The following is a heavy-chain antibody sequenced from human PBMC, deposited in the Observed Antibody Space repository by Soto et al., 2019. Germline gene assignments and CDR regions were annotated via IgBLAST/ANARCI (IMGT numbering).Heavy chain of an antibody. V-gene: IGHV5-51*01. Sequence: GESLKISCNGSGYIFTSYWIGWVRQMPGKGLEGMGIIYPGDSDTRYSPSFQGQVTISADKSISTAYLQWSSLKASDTAMYYCARHVRRVGATDWGQGTLVTVSS. CDR1: GYIFTSYW. D-gene: IGHD1-26*01. CDR2: IYPGDSDT. J-gene: IGHJ4*02. CDR3: ARHVRRVGATD.